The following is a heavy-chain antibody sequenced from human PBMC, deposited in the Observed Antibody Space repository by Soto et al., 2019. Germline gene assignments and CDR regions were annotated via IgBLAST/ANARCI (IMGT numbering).Heavy chain of an antibody. CDR1: GGSLNTFY. CDR3: AREGPYSAYNFAHGIQLWSFDF. D-gene: IGHD5-12*01. V-gene: IGHV4-4*07. CDR2: IFSSGST. J-gene: IGHJ4*02. Sequence: SENLSLTYTVSGGSLNTFYWSWVRQPARKGMEWIGRIFSSGSTSFNPSLESRVAMSVDTSKNHFSLNLSSVTAADMAVYYCAREGPYSAYNFAHGIQLWSFDFWGQGALVTAPQ.